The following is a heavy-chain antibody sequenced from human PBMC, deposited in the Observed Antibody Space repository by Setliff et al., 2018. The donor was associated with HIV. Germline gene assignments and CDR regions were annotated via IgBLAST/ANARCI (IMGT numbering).Heavy chain of an antibody. CDR3: ARDRGVYCISSSCYSPVDAFDI. CDR1: GYTFTIYS. Sequence: ASVKVSCKASGYTFTIYSINWVRQAPGQGLEWMGSISGYNGNTNYAQKFQGRVTMTTDTSTSTAYMELRSLRSDDTAVYYCARDRGVYCISSSCYSPVDAFDIWGQGTMVTVSS. J-gene: IGHJ3*02. V-gene: IGHV1-18*01. CDR2: ISGYNGNT. D-gene: IGHD2-2*01.